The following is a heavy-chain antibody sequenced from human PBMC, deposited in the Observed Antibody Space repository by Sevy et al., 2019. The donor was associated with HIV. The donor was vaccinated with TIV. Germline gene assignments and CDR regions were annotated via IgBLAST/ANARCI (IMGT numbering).Heavy chain of an antibody. V-gene: IGHV3-21*01. J-gene: IGHJ6*02. D-gene: IGHD3-22*01. Sequence: GGSLRLSCAASGFTFSNYNMTWVRQAPGKGLEWVSFISSSSGYIYYADSLKGRFTISRDNAKNSLYLQMNSLRAEDTAVYYCARDRDTIVKNKYYYYGMDVWGQGTTVTVSS. CDR2: ISSSSGYI. CDR1: GFTFSNYN. CDR3: ARDRDTIVKNKYYYYGMDV.